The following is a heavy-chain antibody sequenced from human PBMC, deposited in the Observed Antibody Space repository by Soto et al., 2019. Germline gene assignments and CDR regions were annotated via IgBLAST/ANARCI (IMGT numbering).Heavy chain of an antibody. J-gene: IGHJ4*02. CDR3: AKEWGRYVDY. V-gene: IGHV3-23*01. CDR1: GFTFSSYA. CDR2: ISGSGGST. D-gene: IGHD3-16*01. Sequence: EVQLLESGGGLVQPGGSLRLSCAASGFTFSSYAMSWVRQAPGKGLEWVSGISGSGGSTYYADSVKGRFTISRDNSQNTMYLEMTSLRAEDTAVYYCAKEWGRYVDYWGQGTLVTVSS.